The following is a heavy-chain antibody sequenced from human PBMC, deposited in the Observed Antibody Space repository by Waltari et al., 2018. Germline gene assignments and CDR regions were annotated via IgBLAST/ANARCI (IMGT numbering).Heavy chain of an antibody. CDR3: ARDLSTYNFWSGYRPCWFDP. D-gene: IGHD3-3*01. Sequence: QLQLQESGPGLVKPSETLSLTCTVSGGSISSSSYYWGWIRQPPGKGLEWIGSIYYSGSTYYNPSLKSRVTISVDTSKNQFSLKLSSVTAADTAVYYCARDLSTYNFWSGYRPCWFDPWGQGTLVTVSS. J-gene: IGHJ5*02. CDR2: IYYSGST. V-gene: IGHV4-39*07. CDR1: GGSISSSSYY.